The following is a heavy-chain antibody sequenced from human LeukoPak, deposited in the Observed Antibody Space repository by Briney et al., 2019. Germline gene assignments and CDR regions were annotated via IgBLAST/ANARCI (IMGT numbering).Heavy chain of an antibody. CDR3: ARGNCTNGFCYKA. Sequence: AGRSLRLSCVPYGINFXSXXXQSGXQAPGXXLGWVAVIWYGGSNKYYADSVKDRLTNSRDNSKTTMYLQMNSLRGQDTAVYYCARGNCTNGFCYKAWGQGTLVTVSS. D-gene: IGHD2-8*01. V-gene: IGHV3-33*01. CDR1: GINFXSXX. CDR2: IWYGGSNK. J-gene: IGHJ5*02.